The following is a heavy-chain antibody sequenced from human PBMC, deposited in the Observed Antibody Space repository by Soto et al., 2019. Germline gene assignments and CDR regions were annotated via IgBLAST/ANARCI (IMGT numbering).Heavy chain of an antibody. Sequence: SETLSLTCTVSGGSISSGNKYWGWIRQPPGKGLEWIGYIFSSGTTYYNPSLKSRLTMSLDASQNQFSLKLNSLTDADTAVYFCARVPSPFDYYYAMDVWGQGTTVTVSS. D-gene: IGHD3-16*01. V-gene: IGHV4-30-4*01. J-gene: IGHJ6*02. CDR2: IFSSGTT. CDR3: ARVPSPFDYYYAMDV. CDR1: GGSISSGNKY.